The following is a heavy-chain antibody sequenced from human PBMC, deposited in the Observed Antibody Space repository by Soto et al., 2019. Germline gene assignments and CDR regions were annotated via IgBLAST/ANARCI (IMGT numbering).Heavy chain of an antibody. Sequence: GESLKISCKGSGYSFAGYWITWVGQKPGKGLEWMGRIDPSDSQTYYSPSFRGHVTISVTKAIATVFLQWSSLRASDTAMYYCARQIYDSDTGPNFQYYFDSWGQGTPVTVSP. CDR3: ARQIYDSDTGPNFQYYFDS. J-gene: IGHJ4*02. V-gene: IGHV5-10-1*01. CDR2: IDPSDSQT. CDR1: GYSFAGYW. D-gene: IGHD3-22*01.